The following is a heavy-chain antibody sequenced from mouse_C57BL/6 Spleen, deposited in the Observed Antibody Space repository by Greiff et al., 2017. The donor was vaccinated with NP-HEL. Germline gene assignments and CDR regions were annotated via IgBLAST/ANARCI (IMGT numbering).Heavy chain of an antibody. V-gene: IGHV1-55*01. J-gene: IGHJ2*01. CDR2: IYPGSGST. CDR3: ARRAYDYDDGALCY. D-gene: IGHD2-4*01. Sequence: VQLQQPGAELVKPGASVKMSCKASGYTFTSYWITWVKQRPGQGLEWIGDIYPGSGSTNYNEKFKSKATLTVDTSSSTAYMQLSSLTSEDSAVYYCARRAYDYDDGALCYWGQGTTLTVSS. CDR1: GYTFTSYW.